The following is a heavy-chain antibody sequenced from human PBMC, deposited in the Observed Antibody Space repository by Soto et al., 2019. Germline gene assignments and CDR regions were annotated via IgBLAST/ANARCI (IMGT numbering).Heavy chain of an antibody. CDR1: GFTFSAYT. V-gene: IGHV3-21*02. CDR3: VRGSYGDYDS. CDR2: LDPSSTYI. Sequence: EVQLVESGGGLVKPGGSLRLSCAASGFTFSAYTMNWVRQAPGKGLEWVSSLDPSSTYIYYADSVKGRFTLSRDNAKNSLFLRLNSLRADDMALYYCVRGSYGDYDSWGLGTLVTVSS. D-gene: IGHD4-17*01. J-gene: IGHJ5*01.